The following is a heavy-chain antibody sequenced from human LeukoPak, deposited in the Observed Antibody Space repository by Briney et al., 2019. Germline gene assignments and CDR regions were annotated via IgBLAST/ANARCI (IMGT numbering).Heavy chain of an antibody. CDR3: ARGPPYYYDSGHVDY. V-gene: IGHV3-74*01. J-gene: IGHJ4*02. D-gene: IGHD3-22*01. CDR2: INSDGSST. CDR1: GFTFSSYW. Sequence: GGSLRLSCAASGFTFSSYWMHWVRQAPGKGLVWVSRINSDGSSTSYADSVKGRFTISRDNAKNTLYLQMNSLRAEDTAVYYCARGPPYYYDSGHVDYWGQGTLVTVSS.